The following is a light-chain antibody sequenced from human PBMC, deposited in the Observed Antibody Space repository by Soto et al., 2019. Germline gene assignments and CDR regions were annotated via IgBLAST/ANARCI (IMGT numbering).Light chain of an antibody. CDR3: GSYTISSTLMI. J-gene: IGLJ2*01. CDR2: DVT. CDR1: PSDIGAYNY. Sequence: SLLTQPSSVSGSPGQSITISCSGTPSDIGAYNYVSWYQHLPGKAPKVIIYDVTNRPSGVSSRFSGSKSGTTASLTISGLQAEDEANYYCGSYTISSTLMIFGGGTKVTVL. V-gene: IGLV2-14*03.